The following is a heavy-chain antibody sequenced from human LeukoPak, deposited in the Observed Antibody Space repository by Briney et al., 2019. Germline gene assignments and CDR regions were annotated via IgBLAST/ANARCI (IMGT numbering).Heavy chain of an antibody. CDR3: TRRGDGYGAFVI. J-gene: IGHJ3*02. Sequence: GGSLRLSCAASGFTFSGSAMHWVRQASGKGLEWVGRIRSKANSYATAYAASVKGRFTISRDDSKNTAYLQMNSLKTEDTAVYYCTRRGDGYGAFVIWGQGTMVTVSS. CDR2: IRSKANSYAT. CDR1: GFTFSGSA. D-gene: IGHD5-24*01. V-gene: IGHV3-73*01.